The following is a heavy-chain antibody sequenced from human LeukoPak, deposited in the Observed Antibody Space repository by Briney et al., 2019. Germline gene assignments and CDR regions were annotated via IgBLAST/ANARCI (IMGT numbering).Heavy chain of an antibody. CDR3: ARRPVVKSGALDI. V-gene: IGHV4-59*01. J-gene: IGHJ3*02. D-gene: IGHD3-22*01. CDR1: GGSISSYY. Sequence: SETLSLTCTVSGGSISSYYWSWIRQPPGKGLEWIGYIYYSGSTNYNPSLKSRVTISVDTSKNQFSLKLSSVTAADTAVYYCARRPVVKSGALDIWGQGTMVTVSS. CDR2: IYYSGST.